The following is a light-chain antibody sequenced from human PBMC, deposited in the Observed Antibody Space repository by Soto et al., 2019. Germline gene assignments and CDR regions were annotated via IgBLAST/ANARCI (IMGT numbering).Light chain of an antibody. CDR2: AAS. Sequence: DIQMTQSPSSMSASVGDRVTITCRASQSISAYLNWYQQKPGKAPKLLIYAASSLQSGVPSRFSGSEVGTDLPLTTSSLQPEDFATYFFQESYSPPVSIFGPGP. J-gene: IGKJ3*01. CDR1: QSISAY. V-gene: IGKV1-39*01. CDR3: QESYSPPVSI.